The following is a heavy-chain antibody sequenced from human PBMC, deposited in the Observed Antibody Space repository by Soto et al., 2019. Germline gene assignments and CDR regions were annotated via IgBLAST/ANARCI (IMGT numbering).Heavy chain of an antibody. CDR3: AXXXXXXYYYGMDV. Sequence: EVQLVESGGGLVQPGGSLRLSCAASGFTFSSYWMSWVRQAPGKGLEWVANIKQDGSEKYYVDSVKGRFTISRDNAKXXXXXXXXXXXXXXXXXXXCAXXXXXXYYYGMDVWGQGTTVTVSS. CDR1: GFTFSSYW. CDR2: IKQDGSEK. V-gene: IGHV3-7*02. J-gene: IGHJ6*02.